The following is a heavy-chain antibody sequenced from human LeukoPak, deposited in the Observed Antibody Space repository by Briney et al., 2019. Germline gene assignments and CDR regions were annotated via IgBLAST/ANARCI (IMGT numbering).Heavy chain of an antibody. J-gene: IGHJ4*02. CDR1: GYTFTSYG. D-gene: IGHD3-22*01. CDR3: ARDAGRITMIVVVSYFDY. Sequence: GASVKVSCKASGYTFTSYGISWVRQAPGQGLEWMGWISAYNGNTNYAQKLQGRVTMTTDTSTSTAYMELGSLRSDDTAVYYCARDAGRITMIVVVSYFDYWGQGTLVTVSS. V-gene: IGHV1-18*01. CDR2: ISAYNGNT.